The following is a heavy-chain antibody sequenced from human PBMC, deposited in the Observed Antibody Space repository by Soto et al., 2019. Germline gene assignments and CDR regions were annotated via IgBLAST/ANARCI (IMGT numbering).Heavy chain of an antibody. CDR1: GFTFSSYA. J-gene: IGHJ4*02. CDR2: ISYDGSNK. CDR3: ARAPRITIFGVVITQYYFDY. V-gene: IGHV3-30-3*01. D-gene: IGHD3-3*01. Sequence: QVQLVESGGGVVQPGRSLRLSCAASGFTFSSYAMHWVRQAPGKGLEWVAVISYDGSNKYYADSVKGRFTISRDNCKNTLYLQMNSLRAEDTAVYYCARAPRITIFGVVITQYYFDYWGQGTLVTVSS.